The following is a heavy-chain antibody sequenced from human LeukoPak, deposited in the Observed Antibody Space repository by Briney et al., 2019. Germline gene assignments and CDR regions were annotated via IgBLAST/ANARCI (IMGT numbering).Heavy chain of an antibody. Sequence: GASVKVSCKASGYSFTGYYMHWVRQAPGQGLEWMEWINPNSGGTNYAQKFQGRVTMTRDTSISTAYMELSRLRSDDTAVYYCARDRRAAAGSVPLYWGQGTLVTVSS. CDR2: INPNSGGT. D-gene: IGHD6-13*01. CDR1: GYSFTGYY. V-gene: IGHV1-2*02. CDR3: ARDRRAAAGSVPLY. J-gene: IGHJ4*02.